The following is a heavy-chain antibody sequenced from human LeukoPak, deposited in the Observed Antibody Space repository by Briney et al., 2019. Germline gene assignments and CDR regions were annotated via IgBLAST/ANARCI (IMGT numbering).Heavy chain of an antibody. V-gene: IGHV3-30*18. CDR1: GFTFSSYG. J-gene: IGHJ4*02. CDR2: ISYDGSNK. Sequence: PGGSLRLSCAASGFTFSSYGMHWVRQAPGKGLEWVAVISYDGSNKYYADSVKGRFTISRDNSKNTLYLQMNSLRAEDTAVYYCANEEWRWQTIDYWGQGTLVTVSS. D-gene: IGHD4-23*01. CDR3: ANEEWRWQTIDY.